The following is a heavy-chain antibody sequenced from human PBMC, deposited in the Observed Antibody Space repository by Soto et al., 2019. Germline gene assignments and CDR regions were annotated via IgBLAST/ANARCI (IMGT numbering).Heavy chain of an antibody. Sequence: QVQLVQSGAEVKKPGSSVTVSCKASGGTFSSYTISWVRQAPGQGLEWMAGISPIFGTPIYAQKFQDRVTITADDSTMTADMEMNRLTSEDTAVYYCARVVVGSRLSLAYWGQGTLVTISS. D-gene: IGHD1-26*01. CDR2: ISPIFGTP. V-gene: IGHV1-69*01. J-gene: IGHJ4*02. CDR1: GGTFSSYT. CDR3: ARVVVGSRLSLAY.